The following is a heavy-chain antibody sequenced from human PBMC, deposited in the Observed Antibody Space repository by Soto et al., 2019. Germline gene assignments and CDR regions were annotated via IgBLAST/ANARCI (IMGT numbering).Heavy chain of an antibody. CDR1: GFTFSSYG. CDR3: ARDDIQWELPGGFDY. V-gene: IGHV3-33*01. Sequence: GGSLRLSCAASGFTFSSYGMHWVRQAPGKGLEWVAVIWYDGSNKYYADSVKGRFTISRDNSKNTLYLQMNSLRAEDTAVYYCARDDIQWELPGGFDYWGQGALVTVSS. J-gene: IGHJ4*02. D-gene: IGHD1-26*01. CDR2: IWYDGSNK.